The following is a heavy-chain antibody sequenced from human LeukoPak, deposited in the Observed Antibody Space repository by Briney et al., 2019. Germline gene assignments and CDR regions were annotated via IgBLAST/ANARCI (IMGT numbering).Heavy chain of an antibody. V-gene: IGHV4-4*02. D-gene: IGHD6-19*01. Sequence: PSETLSLTCAVSGGSISSSDWWSWVRQPPGKGLEWIGEIYHSGSTNYNPSLKSRVTISVDKSKNQFSLKLSSVTAADTAVYYCARDLDSGWYPDYWGQGTLVTVSS. CDR1: GGSISSSDW. CDR3: ARDLDSGWYPDY. CDR2: IYHSGST. J-gene: IGHJ4*02.